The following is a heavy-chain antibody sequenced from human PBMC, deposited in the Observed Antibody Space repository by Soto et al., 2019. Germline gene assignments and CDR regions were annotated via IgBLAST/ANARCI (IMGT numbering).Heavy chain of an antibody. Sequence: ASVKVSCKASGYTFTGYYMHWVRQAPGQGLEWMGWINPNSGGTNYAQKFQGWVTMTRDTSISTAYMELSRLRSDDTAVYYCARETHDYDTRWGYYYYGLDGWGQGTTVTVSS. D-gene: IGHD3-16*01. J-gene: IGHJ6*02. CDR2: INPNSGGT. V-gene: IGHV1-2*04. CDR3: ARETHDYDTRWGYYYYGLDG. CDR1: GYTFTGYY.